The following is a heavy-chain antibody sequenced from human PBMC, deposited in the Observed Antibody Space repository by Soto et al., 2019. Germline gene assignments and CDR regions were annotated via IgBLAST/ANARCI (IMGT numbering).Heavy chain of an antibody. J-gene: IGHJ6*03. V-gene: IGHV3-21*01. CDR2: ISSSSSYI. CDR3: ARDKGVVVPAAMQYYYYYMDV. D-gene: IGHD2-2*01. CDR1: GFTFSSYS. Sequence: GGSLRLSCAASGFTFSSYSMNWVRQAPGKGLEWVSSISSSSSYIYYADSVKGRFTISRDNAKNSLYLQMNSLRAEDTAVYYCARDKGVVVPAAMQYYYYYMDVWGKGTTVTVSS.